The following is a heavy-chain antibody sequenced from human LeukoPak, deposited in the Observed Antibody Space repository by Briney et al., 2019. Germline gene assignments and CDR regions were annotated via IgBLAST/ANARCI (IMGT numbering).Heavy chain of an antibody. J-gene: IGHJ1*01. V-gene: IGHV3-21*01. CDR3: ARDGLGDGYREHTEYFQH. CDR2: ISSSSSYI. CDR1: VSTFSSSA. Sequence: GGSLRLSCAASVSTFSSSAMHWVRQASGKGLEWVSSISSSSSYIYYADSVKGRFTISRDNAKNSLYLQMNSLRAEDTAVYNCARDGLGDGYREHTEYFQHWGQGTLVTVSS. D-gene: IGHD5-24*01.